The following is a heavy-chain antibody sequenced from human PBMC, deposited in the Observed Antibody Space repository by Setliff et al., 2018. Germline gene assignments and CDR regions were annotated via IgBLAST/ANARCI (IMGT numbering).Heavy chain of an antibody. J-gene: IGHJ4*02. CDR1: GYTFTNYW. Sequence: PGESLKISCQGSGYTFTNYWIGWVRQMPGKGLEWMGILKPGDSGIRYSPSFQGQVTLSAATSIATAYLHWTSLKASDTAMYYCATALASAGTVLFDYWGQGTLVTVSS. V-gene: IGHV5-51*01. D-gene: IGHD6-13*01. CDR3: ATALASAGTVLFDY. CDR2: LKPGDSGI.